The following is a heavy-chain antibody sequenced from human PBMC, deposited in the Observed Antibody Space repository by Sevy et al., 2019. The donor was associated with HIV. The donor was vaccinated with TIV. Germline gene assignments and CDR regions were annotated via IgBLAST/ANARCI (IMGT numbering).Heavy chain of an antibody. CDR3: ARGPLYGSGNFYYFDY. J-gene: IGHJ4*02. Sequence: ASVKVSCKASGYTFTRYYMHWVRQAPGQGLEWMGIMNPSGGSKSYAQTFQGRVTMTRDTSTSTVYMELSSLRSEDTAGDYCARGPLYGSGNFYYFDYWGQGTLVTVSS. CDR1: GYTFTRYY. D-gene: IGHD3-10*01. CDR2: MNPSGGSK. V-gene: IGHV1-46*01.